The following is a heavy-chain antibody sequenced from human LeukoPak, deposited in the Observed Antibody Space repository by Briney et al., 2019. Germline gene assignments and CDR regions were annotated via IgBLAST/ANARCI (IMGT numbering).Heavy chain of an antibody. J-gene: IGHJ4*02. Sequence: ASVKVSCKASGYTFTGYYMHWVRQAPGQGLGWMGWINPNSGGTNYAQKFQGRVTMTRDTSISTAYMELSRLRSDDTAVYYCARGAYSGSYSGKDFGYWGQGTLVTVSS. CDR1: GYTFTGYY. CDR3: ARGAYSGSYSGKDFGY. V-gene: IGHV1-2*02. D-gene: IGHD1-26*01. CDR2: INPNSGGT.